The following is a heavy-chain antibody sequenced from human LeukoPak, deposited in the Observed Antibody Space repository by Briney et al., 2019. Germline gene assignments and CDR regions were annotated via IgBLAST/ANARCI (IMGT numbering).Heavy chain of an antibody. CDR3: TKDRPFTSGGVIRY. D-gene: IGHD3-16*02. V-gene: IGHV3-15*01. J-gene: IGHJ4*02. CDR1: GITFFSAW. CDR2: IISNFNGGTS. Sequence: PGGALRLSCAASGITFFSAWMTWVRQGPGKGREWVGHIISNFNGGTSDIAASLRGRFTVSRDDSKNTVYLQMNSLKTEDTAVYYCTKDRPFTSGGVIRYWGQGTLVTVSS.